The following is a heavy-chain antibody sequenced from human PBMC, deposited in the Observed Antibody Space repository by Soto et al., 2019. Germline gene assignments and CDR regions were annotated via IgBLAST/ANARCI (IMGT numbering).Heavy chain of an antibody. CDR1: GFTFSSYA. J-gene: IGHJ1*01. CDR2: ISGSGGST. V-gene: IGHV3-23*01. D-gene: IGHD6-13*01. Sequence: EVQLLESGGGLVQPGGSLRLSCAASGFTFSSYAMSWVRQAPGKGLEWVSAISGSGGSTYYADSVKGRFTISSDNSKNTLYLQMNSLRAEDTAVYYWATQMAAGTSYFQHWGQDTLVTVSS. CDR3: ATQMAAGTSYFQH.